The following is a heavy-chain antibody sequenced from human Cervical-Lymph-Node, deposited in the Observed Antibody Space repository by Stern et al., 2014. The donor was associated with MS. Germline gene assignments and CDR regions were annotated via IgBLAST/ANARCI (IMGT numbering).Heavy chain of an antibody. D-gene: IGHD2-15*01. CDR1: GFSLSSYW. V-gene: IGHV3-7*01. Sequence: VQLVESGGGLVQPGGSLRLSCAGSGFSLSSYWMSWVRPAPGKGPELVATIKQDGRERYYVDSVKGRFTISRDNSKNSVFLQMNSLRVDDTSVYYCARDCGSGSCYQTQYYYGVDVWGQGTTVIVSS. J-gene: IGHJ6*02. CDR3: ARDCGSGSCYQTQYYYGVDV. CDR2: IKQDGRER.